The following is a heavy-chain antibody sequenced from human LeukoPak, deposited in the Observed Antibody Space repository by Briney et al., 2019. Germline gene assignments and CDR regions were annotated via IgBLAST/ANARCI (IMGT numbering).Heavy chain of an antibody. Sequence: SETLSLTCTVSGGFIDDYYWSWIRQPPGKGLEWIGYIYYTGSTSYNPSLQSRLTISIDTSKTQFSLRLTSVTAADTAVYFCARGVTQWGQGTLVTVSS. CDR3: ARGVTQ. D-gene: IGHD2-21*02. V-gene: IGHV4-59*01. CDR2: IYYTGST. CDR1: GGFIDDYY. J-gene: IGHJ4*02.